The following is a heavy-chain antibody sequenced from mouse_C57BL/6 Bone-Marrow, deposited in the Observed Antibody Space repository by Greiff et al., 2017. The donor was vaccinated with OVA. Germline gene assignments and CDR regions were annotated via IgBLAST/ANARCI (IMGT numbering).Heavy chain of an antibody. Sequence: EVQLVESGGGLVQPGGSLKLSCAASGFTFSDYYMYWVRQTPEKRLEWVAYISNGGGSTYYPDTVKGRFTISRDNAKNSLYLQLSRLKSEDTAMYYCARHRCYGHDGRWYVDDWGTGTTVTVSS. D-gene: IGHD2-14*01. CDR3: ARHRCYGHDGRWYVDD. CDR2: ISNGGGST. CDR1: GFTFSDYY. J-gene: IGHJ1*03. V-gene: IGHV5-12*01.